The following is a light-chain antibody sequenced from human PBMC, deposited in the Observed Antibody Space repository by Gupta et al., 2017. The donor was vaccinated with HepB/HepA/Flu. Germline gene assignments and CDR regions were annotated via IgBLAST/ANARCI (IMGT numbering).Light chain of an antibody. J-gene: IGLJ2*01. CDR1: SSDVGGYNY. V-gene: IGLV2-8*01. CDR2: AVS. CDR3: SSYAGSNNLL. Sequence: QSALTQPPSASGSPGPSVTISCTGTSSDVGGYNYVSWYQQHPGKAPKVIIYAVSKRPSGVPDRFSGSKSGNTASLTVSGLQSEDEADYYCSSYAGSNNLLFGGGTKLTVL.